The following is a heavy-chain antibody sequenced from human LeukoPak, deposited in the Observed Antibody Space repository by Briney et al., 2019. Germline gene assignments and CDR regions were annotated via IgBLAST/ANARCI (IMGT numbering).Heavy chain of an antibody. V-gene: IGHV4-59*01. Sequence: SETLSLTCTLSGGYLNRYDGRWMRQPPGEGLEWLGYIYYRGSTNYNPSFKSRVTISVDTSKNQFSLKLSSATAAATAVYYCARDIVVVPAATDYYYYYMDVWGKGTTVTVSS. CDR1: GGYLNRYD. CDR2: IYYRGST. J-gene: IGHJ6*03. D-gene: IGHD2-2*01. CDR3: ARDIVVVPAATDYYYYYMDV.